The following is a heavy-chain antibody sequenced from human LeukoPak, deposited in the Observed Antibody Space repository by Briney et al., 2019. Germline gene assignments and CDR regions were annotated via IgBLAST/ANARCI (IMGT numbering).Heavy chain of an antibody. CDR2: ISSSSSYI. V-gene: IGHV3-21*01. J-gene: IGHJ4*02. D-gene: IGHD3-3*02. CDR1: GFTFSSYS. Sequence: GGSLRLSCAASGFTFSSYSMKWVRQAPGKGLEWVSSISSSSSYIYYADSVKGRFTISRDNAKNSLYLQMNSLRAEDTAVYYCARISGGLASDFDYWGQGTLVTVSS. CDR3: ARISGGLASDFDY.